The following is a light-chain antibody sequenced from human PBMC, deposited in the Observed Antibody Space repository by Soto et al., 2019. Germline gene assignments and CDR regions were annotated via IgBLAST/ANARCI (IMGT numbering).Light chain of an antibody. CDR1: QSVGNS. CDR2: DVS. CDR3: QKRSNGSPLS. J-gene: IGKJ4*01. V-gene: IGKV3-11*01. Sequence: EIVLTQSPTILSLSPGDRATLSCRASQSVGNSLAWYQQKPGQAPRVLVYDVSDRATGIPARFSGSGSGTDFTLTISSLETEDFAVYYCQKRSNGSPLSFDGGTKV.